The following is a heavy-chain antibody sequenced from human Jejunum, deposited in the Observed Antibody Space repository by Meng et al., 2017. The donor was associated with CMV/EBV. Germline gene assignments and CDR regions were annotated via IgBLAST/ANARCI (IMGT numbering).Heavy chain of an antibody. V-gene: IGHV3-30*02. CDR1: FSDYG. D-gene: IGHD2-21*02. J-gene: IGHJ6*02. Sequence: FSDYGMHWVRQAPGKGLEWVSFMRYDGKTTYYADSVRGRFTISRDNSKNTVYLQMNSLRPEDTAVYFCAKDHDCVTGKNYHYVMDVWGQGTTVTVSS. CDR3: AKDHDCVTGKNYHYVMDV. CDR2: MRYDGKTT.